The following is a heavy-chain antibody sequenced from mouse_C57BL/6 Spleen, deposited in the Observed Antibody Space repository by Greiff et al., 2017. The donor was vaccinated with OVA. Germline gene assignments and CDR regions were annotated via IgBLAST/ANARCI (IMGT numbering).Heavy chain of an antibody. CDR3: ARGGYSYYFDY. J-gene: IGHJ2*01. CDR1: GYSITSGYD. D-gene: IGHD2-3*01. CDR2: ISYSGST. Sequence: EVKLLESGPGMVKPSQSLSLTCTVTGYSITSGYDWHWIRHFPGNKLEWMGYISYSGSTNYNPSLKSRISITHDTSKNHFFLKLNSVTTEDTATYYCARGGYSYYFDYWGQGTTLTVSS. V-gene: IGHV3-1*01.